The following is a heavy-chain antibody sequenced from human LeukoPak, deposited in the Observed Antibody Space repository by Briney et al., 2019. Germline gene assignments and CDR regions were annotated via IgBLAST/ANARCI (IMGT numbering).Heavy chain of an antibody. CDR3: ARHRIPAALASAFDY. Sequence: SETLSLTCTVSGGSIRSSSYYWDWIRQPPGKGLEWIGAIYYSGNTNYNPSLKSRVTISVDTSKNQFSLKLSSVTAADTAVYYCARHRIPAALASAFDYWGQGTLVTVSS. CDR2: IYYSGNT. D-gene: IGHD2-2*01. CDR1: GGSIRSSSYY. V-gene: IGHV4-39*01. J-gene: IGHJ4*02.